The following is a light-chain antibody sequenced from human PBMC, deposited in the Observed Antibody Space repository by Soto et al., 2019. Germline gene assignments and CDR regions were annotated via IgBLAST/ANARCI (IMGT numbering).Light chain of an antibody. V-gene: IGKV1-33*01. CDR3: QQYDTLLT. CDR2: DAS. Sequence: DLQMTQSPSSLSASVGDRVTITCQASQDIRSYLNWYQQKPGKAPKLLIYDASSLQTGVPSRFSGSGSGTDFTFTISSLQPEDIATYYCQQYDTLLTFGGGTKVEI. CDR1: QDIRSY. J-gene: IGKJ4*01.